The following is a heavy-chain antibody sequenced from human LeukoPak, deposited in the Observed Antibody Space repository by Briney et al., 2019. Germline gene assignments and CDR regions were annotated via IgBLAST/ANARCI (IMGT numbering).Heavy chain of an antibody. V-gene: IGHV1-18*01. Sequence: ASVKVSCKATGYSFSSYSFSWVRQAPGQGLEWMGWINTHNGNTKYAQKFQGRITMTTDTSTSTAYMELRSLRSDDTAVYYCARTSYGMDVWGQGTTVTVSS. CDR1: GYSFSSYS. CDR2: INTHNGNT. J-gene: IGHJ6*02. CDR3: ARTSYGMDV.